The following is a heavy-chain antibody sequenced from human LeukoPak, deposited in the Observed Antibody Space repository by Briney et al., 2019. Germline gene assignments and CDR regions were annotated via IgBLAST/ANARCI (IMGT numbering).Heavy chain of an antibody. Sequence: GGSLRLACATSVFSFSRYWMDWVRQAPVRELEWVANIKQDGSEKYYVDSVKGRFTISRDNAQNSLYLQMNSLRAEDTAIYYCARVLRDYDFWSGYYRLDPWGQGTLVTVSS. V-gene: IGHV3-7*01. CDR3: ARVLRDYDFWSGYYRLDP. CDR2: IKQDGSEK. J-gene: IGHJ5*02. CDR1: VFSFSRYW. D-gene: IGHD3-3*01.